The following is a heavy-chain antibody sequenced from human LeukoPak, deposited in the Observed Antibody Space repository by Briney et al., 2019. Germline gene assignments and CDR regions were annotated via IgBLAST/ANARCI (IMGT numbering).Heavy chain of an antibody. D-gene: IGHD2-21*01. CDR2: IYYSGST. CDR3: ARHLNNCGDDCYIFDY. CDR1: GGSISSYY. J-gene: IGHJ4*02. V-gene: IGHV4-59*01. Sequence: PSETLSLTCTVSGGSISSYYWSWIRQPPGKGLEWIGYIYYSGSTNYNPSLKSRVTISVDTSKNQFSLRLSSVTAADTAVYYCARHLNNCGDDCYIFDYWGQGTLVTVSS.